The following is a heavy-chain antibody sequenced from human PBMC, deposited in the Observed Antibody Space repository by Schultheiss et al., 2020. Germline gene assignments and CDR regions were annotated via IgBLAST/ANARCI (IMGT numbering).Heavy chain of an antibody. CDR1: GGSISNYY. Sequence: SQTLSLTCIVSGGSISNYYWSWIRQPAGEGLEWIGRIYTSGSTDYNPSLKSRVTMSVDTSKNYFSLKLSSVTAADRAVYYCARESKTYDGSGYYIDYWGKGTLVTVSS. CDR3: ARESKTYDGSGYYIDY. V-gene: IGHV4-4*07. J-gene: IGHJ4*02. CDR2: IYTSGST. D-gene: IGHD3-22*01.